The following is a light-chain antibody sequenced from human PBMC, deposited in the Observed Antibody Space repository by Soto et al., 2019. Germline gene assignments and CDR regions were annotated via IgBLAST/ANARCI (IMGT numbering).Light chain of an antibody. CDR1: QGISNY. CDR3: QQYNSYST. Sequence: DIQMTQSPSSLSASVGDRVTITCRASQGISNYLAWYQQKPGKAPNLLIYAATRLESGVPSRFSGSGSGTEFTLTISSLQPDDFATYYCQQYNSYSTFGQGTKVEIK. CDR2: AAT. J-gene: IGKJ1*01. V-gene: IGKV1-16*01.